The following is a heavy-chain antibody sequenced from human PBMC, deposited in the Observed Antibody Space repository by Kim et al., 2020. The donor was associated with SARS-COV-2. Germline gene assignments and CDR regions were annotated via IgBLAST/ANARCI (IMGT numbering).Heavy chain of an antibody. CDR2: INHSGST. D-gene: IGHD3-10*01. CDR3: ARPGYGSGSYRVTGYGMDV. J-gene: IGHJ6*02. CDR1: GGSFSGYY. Sequence: SETLSLTCAVYGGSFSGYYWSWIRQPPGKGLEWIGEINHSGSTNYNPSLKSRVTISVDTSKNQFSLKLSSVTAADTAVYYCARPGYGSGSYRVTGYGMDVWGQGTTVTVSS. V-gene: IGHV4-34*01.